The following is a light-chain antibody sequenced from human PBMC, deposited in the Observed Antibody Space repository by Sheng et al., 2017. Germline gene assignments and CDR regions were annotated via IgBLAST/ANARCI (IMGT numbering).Light chain of an antibody. Sequence: DIQMTQSPSSLSASVGDRVTITCQASQDISNYLNWYQQKPGKAPKLLIYDASNLETGVPSRFSGSGSGTDFTFTISSLQPEDTATYYCQQYDNFLWTFGQGTKWKSN. V-gene: IGKV1-33*01. J-gene: IGKJ1*01. CDR2: DAS. CDR1: QDISNY. CDR3: QQYDNFLWT.